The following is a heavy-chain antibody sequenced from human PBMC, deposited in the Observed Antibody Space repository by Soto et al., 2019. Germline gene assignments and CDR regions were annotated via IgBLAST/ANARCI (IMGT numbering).Heavy chain of an antibody. Sequence: EVQLVETGGGLVQSGRSLRLSCTTSGFPFSSSWMHWVRQGPGKGLVWVARSNPDGIGAKYADSVRGRITISRDNAKDVVYLQMNNLRVDDTAVYFCVRDCCRGASCFFSWDHWGQGTLVTVSS. CDR1: GFPFSSSW. J-gene: IGHJ4*02. D-gene: IGHD3-10*01. V-gene: IGHV3-74*01. CDR2: SNPDGIGA. CDR3: VRDCCRGASCFFSWDH.